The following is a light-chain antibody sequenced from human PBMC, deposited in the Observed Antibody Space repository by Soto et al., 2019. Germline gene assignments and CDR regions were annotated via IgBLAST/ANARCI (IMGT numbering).Light chain of an antibody. J-gene: IGLJ2*01. Sequence: QSALTQPASVSGSPGQSITISCTGASSDVGSSNLVSWYQHHPGKAPQLLINEVTKRPAGVSYRFSASKSATTSPLTISGLQAEDAADYYCCSYASGSTLVFGGGTKLTVL. CDR1: SSDVGSSNL. CDR2: EVT. CDR3: CSYASGSTLV. V-gene: IGLV2-23*02.